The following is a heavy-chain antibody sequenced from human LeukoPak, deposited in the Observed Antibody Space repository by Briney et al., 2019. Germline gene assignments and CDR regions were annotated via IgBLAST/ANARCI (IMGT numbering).Heavy chain of an antibody. CDR3: AREGDTGVLRFLEWSEYMDV. V-gene: IGHV3-30-3*01. J-gene: IGHJ6*03. CDR1: GFTFSSYA. D-gene: IGHD3-3*01. CDR2: ISYDGSNK. Sequence: GGSLRLSCAASGFTFSSYAMHWVRQAPGKGLEWVAVISYDGSNKYYADSVKGRFTISRDNSKNTLYLQMNSLRAEDTAVYYCAREGDTGVLRFLEWSEYMDVWGKGTTVTVSS.